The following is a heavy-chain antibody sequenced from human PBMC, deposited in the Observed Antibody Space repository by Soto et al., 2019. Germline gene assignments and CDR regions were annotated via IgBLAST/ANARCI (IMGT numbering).Heavy chain of an antibody. CDR1: GPTFTEYY. J-gene: IGHJ4*02. V-gene: IGHV1-2*02. CDR3: ARAPIGGGAPYYFDY. D-gene: IGHD3-16*01. CDR2: INPRTGDT. Sequence: GASVKVSCKASGPTFTEYYLYWVRQAPGQGPEWLGGINPRTGDTNQAQKFQGRVTMTRDMSLTTAYMEPHRLTSDDTAVYSCARAPIGGGAPYYFDYWGQGSLVTVSS.